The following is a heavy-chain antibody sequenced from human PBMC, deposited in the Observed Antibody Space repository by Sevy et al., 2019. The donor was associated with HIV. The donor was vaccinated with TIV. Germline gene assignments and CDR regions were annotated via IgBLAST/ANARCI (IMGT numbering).Heavy chain of an antibody. CDR3: ARGIRSARAHFDY. J-gene: IGHJ4*02. CDR1: GFTFSDHY. Sequence: GGSLRLSCAASGFTFSDHYMDWVRQAPGKGLEWVGRIRNKANSYTTEYAASVKGRFTISRDDSKNSLYLQMNSLKTEDTAIYYCARGIRSARAHFDYWGQGTLVTVS. D-gene: IGHD3-3*02. CDR2: IRNKANSYTT. V-gene: IGHV3-72*01.